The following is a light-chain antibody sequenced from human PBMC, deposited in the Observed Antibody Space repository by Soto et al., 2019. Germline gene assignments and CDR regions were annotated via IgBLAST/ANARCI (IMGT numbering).Light chain of an antibody. V-gene: IGLV2-14*03. J-gene: IGLJ1*01. Sequence: QSALTQPASVSGSPGQSITISCTGTSSDVGGYNFVSWYQQHPGKAPKLIISDVSDRPSGVSNRFSGSKSANTASLTISGLQAEDEADYYCSSYTSTSTLYVFGTGTKLTV. CDR1: SSDVGGYNF. CDR3: SSYTSTSTLYV. CDR2: DVS.